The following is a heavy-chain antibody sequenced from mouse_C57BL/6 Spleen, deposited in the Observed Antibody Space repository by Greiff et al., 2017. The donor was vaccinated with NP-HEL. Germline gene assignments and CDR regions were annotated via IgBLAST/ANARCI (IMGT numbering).Heavy chain of an antibody. D-gene: IGHD2-2*01. J-gene: IGHJ2*01. CDR3: TMVTTEGAFDY. Sequence: EVMLVESGAELVRPGASVKLSCTASGFNIKDDYMHWVKQRPEQGLEWIGWIDPENGDTEYASKFQGKATITADTSSNTAYLQLSSLTSEDTAVYYCTMVTTEGAFDYWGQGTTLTVSS. V-gene: IGHV14-4*01. CDR2: IDPENGDT. CDR1: GFNIKDDY.